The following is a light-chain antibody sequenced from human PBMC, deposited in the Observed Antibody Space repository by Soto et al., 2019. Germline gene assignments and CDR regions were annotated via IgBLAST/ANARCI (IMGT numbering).Light chain of an antibody. CDR2: FAS. CDR3: QQYGSSPPYT. CDR1: QSVSSSY. J-gene: IGKJ2*01. V-gene: IGKV3-20*01. Sequence: EMVLTQSPGTLSLSPGERATLACRASQSVSSSYLAWYQQKPGQAPRLLIDFASSTATGSPDRFSGSGSGTDFTLTISRLEPEDFAVYYGQQYGSSPPYTVGQGTKLEIK.